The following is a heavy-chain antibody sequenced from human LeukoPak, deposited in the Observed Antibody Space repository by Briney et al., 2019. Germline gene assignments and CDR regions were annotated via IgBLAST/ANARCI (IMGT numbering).Heavy chain of an antibody. J-gene: IGHJ4*02. CDR3: ARASGTDSSGYLQIDY. CDR1: GFTFIRSW. V-gene: IGHV3-74*01. CDR2: INSDGGDT. Sequence: GGSLRLSCAAFGFTFIRSWMHWVRQAPGKGLVWLSRINSDGGDTTYADSVKGRFTISRDNAKNTLYLQMNSLRAEDTAMYYCARASGTDSSGYLQIDYWGQGTLVTVSS. D-gene: IGHD3-22*01.